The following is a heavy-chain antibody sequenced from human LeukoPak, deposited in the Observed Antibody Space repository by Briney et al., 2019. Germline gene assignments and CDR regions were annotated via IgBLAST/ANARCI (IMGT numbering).Heavy chain of an antibody. D-gene: IGHD3-16*01. CDR1: GYSFTNFW. J-gene: IGHJ4*02. CDR2: IYPGDSDT. Sequence: KTGESLKISCKTSGYSFTNFWIAWVRHMPGKGLEWMGSIYPGDSDTRYSPSFQGLVTISADKSISTAFLQWRRLEASDTAMIYCSRILFDDYIGSTRHFGFDYWGQGTLLTVSS. CDR3: SRILFDDYIGSTRHFGFDY. V-gene: IGHV5-51*01.